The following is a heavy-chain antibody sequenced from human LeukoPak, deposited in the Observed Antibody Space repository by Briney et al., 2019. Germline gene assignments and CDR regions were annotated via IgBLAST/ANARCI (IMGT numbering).Heavy chain of an antibody. CDR2: ISGTAGTT. V-gene: IGHV3-23*01. CDR3: AKDSASSGWYLAVFDI. CDR1: GFTFSSYA. Sequence: PGGSLGLSCAASGFTFSSYAMSWVRQAPGKVLEWVSGISGTAGTTYYADSVKGRFTISRDNSKNTLYLQMNSLRAEDTAVYYCAKDSASSGWYLAVFDIWGQGTMVTVSS. J-gene: IGHJ3*02. D-gene: IGHD6-19*01.